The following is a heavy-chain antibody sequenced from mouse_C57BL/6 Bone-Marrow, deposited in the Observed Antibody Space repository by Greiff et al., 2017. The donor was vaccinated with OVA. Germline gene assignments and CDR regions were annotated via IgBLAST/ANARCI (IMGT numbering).Heavy chain of an antibody. V-gene: IGHV5-16*01. CDR3: ARDPGGGSGYGAMEY. CDR2: INYDGSST. CDR1: GFTFSDYY. Sequence: EVQGVEPEGGLVQPGSSMKLSCTASGFTFSDYYMAWVRQVPEKGLEWVANINYDGSSTYYLDSLKSRFIISRDKATNIPYLQMSSLKSEDTATYCCARDPGGGSGYGAMEYWGQGTSVTVSA. D-gene: IGHD3-2*02. J-gene: IGHJ4*01.